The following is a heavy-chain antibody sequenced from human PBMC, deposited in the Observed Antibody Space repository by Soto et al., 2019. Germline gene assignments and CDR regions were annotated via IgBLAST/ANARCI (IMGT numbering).Heavy chain of an antibody. Sequence: QVQLVESGGGVVQPGRSLRLSCAASGFTFSSYAMHWVRQAPGKGLEWVAVISYDGSNKYYADSVKGRFTISRDNSKNTLYLQMNSLRAEDTAVYYCARGSPEPPRTGTRYWYFDLWGRGTLVTVSS. CDR2: ISYDGSNK. CDR3: ARGSPEPPRTGTRYWYFDL. CDR1: GFTFSSYA. D-gene: IGHD1-7*01. V-gene: IGHV3-30-3*01. J-gene: IGHJ2*01.